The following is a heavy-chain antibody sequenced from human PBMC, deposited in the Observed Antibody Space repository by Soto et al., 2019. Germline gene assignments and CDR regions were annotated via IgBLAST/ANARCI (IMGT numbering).Heavy chain of an antibody. J-gene: IGHJ4*02. CDR1: GFTCDDYG. CDR2: ISWNRGSI. D-gene: IGHD6-19*01. V-gene: IGHV3-9*01. Sequence: EVQLVESGGGLVQPGRSLRLSCAASGFTCDDYGMHWVRQGPGKGLEWVSGISWNRGSIGYAEFVKGRFTISRDNAKNSLYLQMNSLRAEDTALYFCAKSNNTGWFHFDYWGQGTLVTVSS. CDR3: AKSNNTGWFHFDY.